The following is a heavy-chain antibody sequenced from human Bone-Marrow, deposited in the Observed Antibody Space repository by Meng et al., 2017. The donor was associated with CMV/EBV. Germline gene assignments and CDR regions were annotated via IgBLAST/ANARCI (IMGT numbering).Heavy chain of an antibody. V-gene: IGHV3-13*01. CDR1: GFTFSSYW. CDR2: IGTAGDT. CDR3: ARGVPYCSSTSCYYFDY. D-gene: IGHD2-2*01. J-gene: IGHJ4*02. Sequence: GGSLRLSCAASGFTFSSYWMHWVRQAPGKGLVWVSAIGTAGDTYYPGSVKGRFTISRENAKNSLYLQMNSLRAGDTAVYYCARGVPYCSSTSCYYFDYWGQGTLVTVSS.